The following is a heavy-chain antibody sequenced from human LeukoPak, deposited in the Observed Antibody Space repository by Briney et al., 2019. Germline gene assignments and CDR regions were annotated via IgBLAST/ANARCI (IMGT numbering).Heavy chain of an antibody. CDR1: GFTFSSYW. J-gene: IGHJ4*02. V-gene: IGHV3-7*01. Sequence: GGSLRLSCAASGFTFSSYWMSWVRQAPGKGLEWVANIKQDGSEKYYVDSVKGRFTISRDNAKNSLYLQMNSLRAEDTAVYYCARDYYDSSGYYFNYWGQGTLVTVSS. D-gene: IGHD3-22*01. CDR2: IKQDGSEK. CDR3: ARDYYDSSGYYFNY.